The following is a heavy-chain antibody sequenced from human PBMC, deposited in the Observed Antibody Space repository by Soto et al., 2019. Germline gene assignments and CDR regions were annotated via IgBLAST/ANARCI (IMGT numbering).Heavy chain of an antibody. CDR2: FIPILGIA. CDR1: GGTFSSYT. D-gene: IGHD3-16*01. J-gene: IGHJ4*02. V-gene: IGHV1-69*08. Sequence: QVQLVQSGAEVKKPGSSVKVSCKASGGTFSSYTISWVRQAPGQGLEWMGRFIPILGIANYAQKFQGRVTITADKSTSTAYMERSSLRSEDTAVYYCARDRVEGGENYWGQGTLVTVSS. CDR3: ARDRVEGGENY.